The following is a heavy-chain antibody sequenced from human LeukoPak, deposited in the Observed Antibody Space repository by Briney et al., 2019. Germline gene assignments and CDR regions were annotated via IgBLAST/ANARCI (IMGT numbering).Heavy chain of an antibody. J-gene: IGHJ4*02. V-gene: IGHV3-73*01. D-gene: IGHD3-16*02. Sequence: PGGSLRLSCAASGFTFSGSAMHWVRQASGKGLEWVGRIRSKANSYATAYAASVKGRFTISRDDSKNTAYLQMNSMKTEDTAVYYCTRHVDDYVWGSYRYKDYWGQGTLVTVSS. CDR1: GFTFSGSA. CDR3: TRHVDDYVWGSYRYKDY. CDR2: IRSKANSYAT.